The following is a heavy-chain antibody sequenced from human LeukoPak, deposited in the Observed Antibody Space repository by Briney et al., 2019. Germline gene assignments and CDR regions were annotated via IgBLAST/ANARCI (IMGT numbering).Heavy chain of an antibody. CDR1: GGSISSGDYY. CDR2: IYYSGST. J-gene: IGHJ4*02. V-gene: IGHV4-30-4*08. Sequence: SQTLSLTCTVSGGSISSGDYYWSWIRQPPGKGLEWIGYIYYSGSTYYNPSLKSRVTISVDTSKNQCSLKLSSVTAADTAVYYCARVGYSYGRIDYFDYWGQGTLVTVSS. CDR3: ARVGYSYGRIDYFDY. D-gene: IGHD5-18*01.